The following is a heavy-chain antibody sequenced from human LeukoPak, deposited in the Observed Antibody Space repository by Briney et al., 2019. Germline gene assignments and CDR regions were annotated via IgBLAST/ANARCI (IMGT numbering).Heavy chain of an antibody. J-gene: IGHJ4*02. D-gene: IGHD1-1*01. Sequence: GGSLRLSCAASGFTFSTYGMHWVRQAPGKGLEWVAVISYDGSNKYYVDSVKGRFTISRDNSKNTVFLQMNSLRAEDTAVYYCAKDRRRIPLEDYWGQGTLVTVSS. CDR2: ISYDGSNK. CDR3: AKDRRRIPLEDY. V-gene: IGHV3-30*18. CDR1: GFTFSTYG.